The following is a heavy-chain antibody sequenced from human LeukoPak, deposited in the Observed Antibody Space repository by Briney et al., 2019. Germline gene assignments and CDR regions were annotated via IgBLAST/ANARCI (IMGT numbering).Heavy chain of an antibody. CDR1: GYTFTSYG. Sequence: GASVKVSCKASGYTFTSYGISWVRQAPGQGLEWMGGIIPIFGTANYAQKFQGRVTITADESTSTAYMELSSLRSEDTAVYYCARAPVTGPLLYWGQGTLVTVSS. V-gene: IGHV1-69*13. J-gene: IGHJ4*02. CDR3: ARAPVTGPLLY. CDR2: IIPIFGTA. D-gene: IGHD1-1*01.